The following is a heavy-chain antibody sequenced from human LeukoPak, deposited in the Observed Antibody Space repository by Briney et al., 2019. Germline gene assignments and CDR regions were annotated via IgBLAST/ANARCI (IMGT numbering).Heavy chain of an antibody. CDR1: GSTFTNCA. Sequence: GGSLRLSCAASGSTFTNCAMTWVRQAPGKGLEWVSSISGSGASTYYSDSVKGRFTISRDNSKNTVYLQMNSLSVEDTAVYYCAKDQSRVGASDPFDSWGQGTLVTVSS. D-gene: IGHD1-26*01. V-gene: IGHV3-23*01. J-gene: IGHJ5*01. CDR3: AKDQSRVGASDPFDS. CDR2: ISGSGAST.